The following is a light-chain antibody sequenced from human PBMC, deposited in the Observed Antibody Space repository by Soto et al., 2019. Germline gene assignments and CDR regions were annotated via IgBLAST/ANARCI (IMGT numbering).Light chain of an antibody. CDR1: QSVSSY. Sequence: EIVLTQSPATLSLSPGERATLSCRASQSVSSYLAWYQQKPGQAPRLLIYDASNRATGIPARFSGSGSGTHFTLTISSLVPEDFAVYYCQQKFTFGPGTKVDIK. J-gene: IGKJ3*01. CDR3: QQKFT. V-gene: IGKV3-11*01. CDR2: DAS.